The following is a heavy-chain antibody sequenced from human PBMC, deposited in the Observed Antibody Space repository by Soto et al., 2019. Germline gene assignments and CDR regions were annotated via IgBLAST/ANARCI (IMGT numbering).Heavy chain of an antibody. CDR3: ARGVHYDSSGYYYFY. Sequence: ASVKVSCKASGYTFTNFGVTWVRRAPGQGLEWMGWISAYTDTPNYAQKFQGRVTMTIDTSTNTAYMELRSLRSQDTAVYYCARGVHYDSSGYYYFYWGQGTLVTVSS. J-gene: IGHJ4*02. V-gene: IGHV1-18*01. CDR1: GYTFTNFG. D-gene: IGHD3-22*01. CDR2: ISAYTDTP.